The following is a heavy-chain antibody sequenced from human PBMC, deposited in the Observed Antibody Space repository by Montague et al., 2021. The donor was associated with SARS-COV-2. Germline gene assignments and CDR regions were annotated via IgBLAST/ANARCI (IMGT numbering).Heavy chain of an antibody. D-gene: IGHD3-9*01. CDR2: IDYSGST. CDR1: GGSISTYY. V-gene: IGHV4-59*01. CDR3: ARLPYDNSYGIDV. J-gene: IGHJ6*02. Sequence: SETLSLTCTVSGGSISTYYWNWIRQFPGKGLEWIGYIDYSGSTNYDHSLQSRVIISVDRAKIQLSLKLNSVTAADTAIYYCARLPYDNSYGIDVWGQGTTVTVSS.